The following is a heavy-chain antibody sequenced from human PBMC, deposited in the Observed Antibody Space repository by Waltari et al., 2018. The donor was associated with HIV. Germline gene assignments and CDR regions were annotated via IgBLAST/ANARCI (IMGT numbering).Heavy chain of an antibody. J-gene: IGHJ6*02. CDR2: IYSGGST. D-gene: IGHD2-21*02. CDR3: ASIAYCGGDCYPRGMDV. CDR1: GFPCRRHS. Sequence: EVQLVESGGGLVQPGGSLRLSCAASGFPCRRHSMPRVRQAPGKGLEWVSVIYSGGSTYYADSVKGRFTISRDNSKNTLYLQMNSLRAEDTAVYYCASIAYCGGDCYPRGMDVWGQGTTVTVSS. V-gene: IGHV3-66*01.